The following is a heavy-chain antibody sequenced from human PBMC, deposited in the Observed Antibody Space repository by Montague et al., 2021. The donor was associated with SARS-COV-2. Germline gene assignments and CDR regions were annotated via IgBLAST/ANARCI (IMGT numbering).Heavy chain of an antibody. CDR3: ARTEYNWNDWFDP. D-gene: IGHD1-20*01. CDR2: IFHSGIT. V-gene: IGHV4-59*13. Sequence: SETLSLTCSVSGGSISSYYWSWIRQSPGTGLGWIGYIFHSGITDYNPSLKSRVTIPVDMSKNQFSLPLNSVTAADSAVYYCARTEYNWNDWFDPWGQGTLVTVSS. J-gene: IGHJ5*02. CDR1: GGSISSYY.